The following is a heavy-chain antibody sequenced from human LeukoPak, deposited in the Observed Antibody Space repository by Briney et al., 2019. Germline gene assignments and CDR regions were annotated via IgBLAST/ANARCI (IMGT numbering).Heavy chain of an antibody. D-gene: IGHD4-17*01. Sequence: GVSLRLSCTASGFTFSAYAMMWVRQAPGKGPEWVSAIRGGGGSAFYADSVKGRFNISRDNSKYTLFLQMNSLRAEDTAVYYCARDPNGDYIGAFDMWGPGTMVTVSS. CDR1: GFTFSAYA. CDR3: ARDPNGDYIGAFDM. V-gene: IGHV3-23*01. J-gene: IGHJ3*02. CDR2: IRGGGGSA.